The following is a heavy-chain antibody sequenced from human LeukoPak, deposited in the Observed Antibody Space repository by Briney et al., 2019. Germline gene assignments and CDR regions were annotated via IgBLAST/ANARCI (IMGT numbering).Heavy chain of an antibody. CDR3: VRSAFLTTEFYFDY. Sequence: GRSLRLSCAASGFTFSSYAMHWVRQAPGKGLEWVAVISYDGSNKYYADSVKGRFTISRDNSKNTLYLQMNSLRADDTAVYYCVRSAFLTTEFYFDYWGHGTLVTVSS. V-gene: IGHV3-30-3*01. D-gene: IGHD4-11*01. CDR1: GFTFSSYA. CDR2: ISYDGSNK. J-gene: IGHJ4*01.